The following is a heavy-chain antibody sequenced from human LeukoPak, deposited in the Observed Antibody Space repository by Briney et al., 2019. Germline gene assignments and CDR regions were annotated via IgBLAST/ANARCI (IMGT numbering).Heavy chain of an antibody. CDR2: ISAYNGNT. CDR1: GYTFINYD. Sequence: ASVKVSCKASGYTFINYDFSWVRQAPGQGLEWMGWISAYNGNTNYAQKLQGRVTMTTDTSTSTAYMELRSLRSDDTAVYYCARARAPYYYDSSGPFDYWGQGTLVTVSS. CDR3: ARARAPYYYDSSGPFDY. J-gene: IGHJ4*02. D-gene: IGHD3-22*01. V-gene: IGHV1-18*01.